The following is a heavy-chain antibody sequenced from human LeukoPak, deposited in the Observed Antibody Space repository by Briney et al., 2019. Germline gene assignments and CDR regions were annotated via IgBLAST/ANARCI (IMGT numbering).Heavy chain of an antibody. CDR3: ARSPYSSSWKYFDH. J-gene: IGHJ4*02. V-gene: IGHV4-38-2*02. Sequence: KPSETLSLTCTVSGYSISSGYYWGWIRQPPGKGLEWIGSIYHSGSTYYNPSLKSRVTISVDTSKNQFSLKLNPVTAADTAVYYCARSPYSSSWKYFDHWGQGTLVTVSS. CDR2: IYHSGST. CDR1: GYSISSGYY. D-gene: IGHD6-13*01.